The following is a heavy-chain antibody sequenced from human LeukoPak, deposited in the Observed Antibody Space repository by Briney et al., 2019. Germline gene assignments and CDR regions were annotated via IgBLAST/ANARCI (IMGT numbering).Heavy chain of an antibody. CDR2: ISHTGTT. CDR1: GGSMTHNF. J-gene: IGHJ6*03. D-gene: IGHD3-16*01. V-gene: IGHV4-59*01. CDR3: ARETSQKGAHYMDV. Sequence: MTSETLSLTCDVSGGSMTHNFWTWVRQPPGKGLEWIGYISHTGTTNYKPSLKSRLTMLIDMPKRQFSLKLSSVSAADTAVYYCARETSQKGAHYMDVWGKGTTVTISS.